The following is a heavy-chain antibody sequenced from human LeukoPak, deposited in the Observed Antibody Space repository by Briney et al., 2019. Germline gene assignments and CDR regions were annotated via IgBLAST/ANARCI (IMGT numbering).Heavy chain of an antibody. J-gene: IGHJ4*02. V-gene: IGHV3-74*03. CDR3: AMGYRSAYSWDS. CDR1: GFTFSSYY. Sequence: GGSLRLSCAASGFTFSSYYMFWVRHAPGKGLAWVSTIKGDETSTKYADSVRGRFTVSRDNAGNTLYLQLNSLRAEDTAIYYCAMGYRSAYSWDSWGQGTLVTVSS. CDR2: IKGDETST. D-gene: IGHD5-18*01.